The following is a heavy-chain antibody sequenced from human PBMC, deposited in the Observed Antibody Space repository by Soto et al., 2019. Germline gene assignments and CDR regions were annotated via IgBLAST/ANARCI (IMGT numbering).Heavy chain of an antibody. J-gene: IGHJ5*01. CDR1: GDTSTSYY. V-gene: IGHV4-59*01. CDR2: IHNSGTS. D-gene: IGHD3-22*01. Sequence: SETLSLTCTVSGDTSTSYYWGWIRQAPGKGLEWIGHIHNSGTSTHNPSLNGRVTISIDMSKKQFSLKLTSLTSADTDVYYCARDFYDSVGYTWFDSWSQGTLVTVSS. CDR3: ARDFYDSVGYTWFDS.